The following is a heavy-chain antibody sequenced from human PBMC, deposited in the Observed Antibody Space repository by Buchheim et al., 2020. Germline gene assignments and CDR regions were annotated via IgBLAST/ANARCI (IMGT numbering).Heavy chain of an antibody. Sequence: EVQLLESGGGLVQPGGSLRLSCAASGFTFSSYAMSWVRQAPGKGLQWVSGISGSGGSTYYADSVKGRLTISRDNAKNPLYLQMSSLRVEDTAVYYCAKDRNDDYLWGSYRPAIDYWGQGTL. V-gene: IGHV3-23*01. CDR3: AKDRNDDYLWGSYRPAIDY. CDR1: GFTFSSYA. J-gene: IGHJ4*02. D-gene: IGHD3-16*02. CDR2: ISGSGGST.